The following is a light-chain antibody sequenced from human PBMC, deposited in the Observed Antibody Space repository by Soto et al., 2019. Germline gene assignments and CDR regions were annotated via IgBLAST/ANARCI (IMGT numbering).Light chain of an antibody. Sequence: QSALTQPASVSGSAGQSITISCSGTMRDVGAYNLVSWYQQHPATPPKLIIYEVRHRPSGISSRFSGSSSGNTASVTISVLQSEDEGYYYCGAYTARSTLVFGGGTKVTVL. CDR3: GAYTARSTLV. J-gene: IGLJ3*02. V-gene: IGLV2-14*01. CDR1: MRDVGAYNL. CDR2: EVR.